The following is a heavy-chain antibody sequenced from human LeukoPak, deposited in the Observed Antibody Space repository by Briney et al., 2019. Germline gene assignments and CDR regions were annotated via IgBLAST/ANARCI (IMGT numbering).Heavy chain of an antibody. Sequence: GGSLRLSCVASGFTFSSYSMNWVRQAPGKGLEWVSYISSSSSIIYYADSVKGRFTISRDNAKNSLYLQMNSLRAEDTAVYYCARVLTGSWDWFDPWGQGTLVTVSS. J-gene: IGHJ5*02. CDR1: GFTFSSYS. D-gene: IGHD2-8*02. CDR3: ARVLTGSWDWFDP. CDR2: ISSSSSII. V-gene: IGHV3-48*01.